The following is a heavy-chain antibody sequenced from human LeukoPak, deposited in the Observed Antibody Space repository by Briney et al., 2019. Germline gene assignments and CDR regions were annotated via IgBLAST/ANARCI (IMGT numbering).Heavy chain of an antibody. J-gene: IGHJ4*02. Sequence: GGSLRLSCAASGFTFGSYSMNWVRQAPGKGLEWVSYISSSSSTIYYADSVKGRFTISRDNAKNSLYLQMNSLRAEDTAVYYCARDLARDGSGSYPYYVDVWGQGTLVTVSS. CDR1: GFTFGSYS. CDR3: ARDLARDGSGSYPYYVDV. CDR2: ISSSSSTI. V-gene: IGHV3-48*01. D-gene: IGHD3-10*01.